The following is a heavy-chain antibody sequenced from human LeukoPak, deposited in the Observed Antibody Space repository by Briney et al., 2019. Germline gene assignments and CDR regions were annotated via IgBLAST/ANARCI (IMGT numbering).Heavy chain of an antibody. J-gene: IGHJ6*02. D-gene: IGHD3-10*01. Sequence: SGGSLRLSCAASGFTFSSYGMHWVRQALGKGLEWVAVISYDGSNKYYADSVKGRFTISRDNAKNSLYLQMNSLRDEDTAVYYCAREKVVRGVILPYYYYGMDVWGQGTTVTVSS. V-gene: IGHV3-30*03. CDR2: ISYDGSNK. CDR1: GFTFSSYG. CDR3: AREKVVRGVILPYYYYGMDV.